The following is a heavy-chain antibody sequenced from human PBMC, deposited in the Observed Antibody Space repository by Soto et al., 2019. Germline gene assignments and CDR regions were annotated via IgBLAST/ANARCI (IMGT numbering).Heavy chain of an antibody. Sequence: QVQLQQSGPGLVKPSQTLSLTCAISGDSVSSNSAAWNWIRQSPSRGLEWLGRTYYRSKWYNDYAVSVKSRITINPDPSKNQFSLQLNSVTPEDTAVYYCARDQVAVAGASAEYFQHWGQGTLVTVSS. J-gene: IGHJ1*01. CDR3: ARDQVAVAGASAEYFQH. V-gene: IGHV6-1*01. D-gene: IGHD6-19*01. CDR2: TYYRSKWYN. CDR1: GDSVSSNSAA.